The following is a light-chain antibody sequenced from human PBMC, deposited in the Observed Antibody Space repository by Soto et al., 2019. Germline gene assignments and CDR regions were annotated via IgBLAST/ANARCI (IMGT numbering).Light chain of an antibody. CDR2: AAS. J-gene: IGKJ1*01. Sequence: DIQRTQSASPLSASVGDRVTITCRASQSISRYLNWYQQKQGKAPKLLIYAASSLQSGVPSRFSGSVSGTDGTFTISSLQQEDGSTYYCQQSYSTTRTFGQGTKVDIK. V-gene: IGKV1-39*01. CDR3: QQSYSTTRT. CDR1: QSISRY.